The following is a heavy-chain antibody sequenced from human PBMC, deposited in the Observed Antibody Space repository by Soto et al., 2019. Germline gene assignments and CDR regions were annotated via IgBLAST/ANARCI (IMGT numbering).Heavy chain of an antibody. V-gene: IGHV1-46*01. CDR3: ARVGYSSSSGSSGMDV. J-gene: IGHJ6*02. D-gene: IGHD6-6*01. CDR1: GYSFTNYY. Sequence: QVQLVQSGAEVKKPGASVKVSCKASGYSFTNYYIHWVRQAPGQGLEWMGIINPSGCSTSYAQKSPRRVTMTRDTSTTTVSMELSSLRSEDTAVYDCARVGYSSSSGSSGMDVWGQGTTVTVS. CDR2: INPSGCST.